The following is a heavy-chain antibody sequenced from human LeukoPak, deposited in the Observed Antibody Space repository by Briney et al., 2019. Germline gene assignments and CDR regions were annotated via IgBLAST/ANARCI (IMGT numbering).Heavy chain of an antibody. CDR3: ARVTTISGPVAFDI. CDR1: GGSFSGYY. D-gene: IGHD4-17*01. V-gene: IGHV4-31*11. J-gene: IGHJ3*02. CDR2: IYYSGST. Sequence: ESSETLSLTCAVYGGSFSGYYWSWIRQHPGKGLEWIGYIYYSGSTYYNPSLKSRVTISVDTSKNQLSLKLSSVTAADTAVYYCARVTTISGPVAFDIWGQGTMVTVSS.